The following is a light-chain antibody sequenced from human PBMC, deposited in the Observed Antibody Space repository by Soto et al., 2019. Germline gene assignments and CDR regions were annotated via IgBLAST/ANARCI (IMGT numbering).Light chain of an antibody. Sequence: QPVLTQPPSASGTPGQRVTISCSGSSSSIGSNSVNWYQQLPRTAPKVLIYTNSQRPSGVPDRFSGSKSGTSASLAISGLQPEDDADYYCAAWDGSLNVYVFGTGTKLTVL. CDR2: TNS. CDR1: SSSIGSNS. CDR3: AAWDGSLNVYV. V-gene: IGLV1-44*01. J-gene: IGLJ1*01.